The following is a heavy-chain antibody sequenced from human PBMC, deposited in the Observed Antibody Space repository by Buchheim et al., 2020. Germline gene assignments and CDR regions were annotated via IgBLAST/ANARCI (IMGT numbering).Heavy chain of an antibody. J-gene: IGHJ4*02. CDR2: IYWNDDK. Sequence: QITLKESGPTLVKPTQTLTLTCTFSGFSLSTSGVGVGWIRQPPGKALEWLALIYWNDDKRYSPSLKSRLTITKDTSKKQGVLTMTNMDPVDTATYYCAHKGASSWYGIGLIYFDYWGQGTL. V-gene: IGHV2-5*01. CDR3: AHKGASSWYGIGLIYFDY. D-gene: IGHD6-13*01. CDR1: GFSLSTSGVG.